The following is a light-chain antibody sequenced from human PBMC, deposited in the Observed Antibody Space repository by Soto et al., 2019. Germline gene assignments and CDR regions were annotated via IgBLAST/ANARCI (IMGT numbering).Light chain of an antibody. V-gene: IGLV1-51*02. CDR1: SSNIGNNY. CDR2: ENN. CDR3: GTWDSSLSTGPYV. J-gene: IGLJ1*01. Sequence: QSALTQPPSVSAAPGQKVTISCSGSSSNIGNNYVSWYQQLSGTAPKLLICENNKRPSGVPDRFSGSKSGTSATLGITGLQTGDEADYYCGTWDSSLSTGPYVFGTGTKVTVL.